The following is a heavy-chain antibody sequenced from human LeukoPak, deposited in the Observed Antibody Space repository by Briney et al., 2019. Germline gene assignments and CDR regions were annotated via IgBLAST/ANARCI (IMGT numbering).Heavy chain of an antibody. J-gene: IGHJ3*02. V-gene: IGHV1-46*01. CDR2: INPSGGST. D-gene: IGHD5-18*01. Sequence: ASVKVSCKASGYTFTNYYMHWVRQAPGQGLEWMGIINPSGGSTSYAQKFQGRVTMTEDTSTDTAYMELSSLRSEDTAVYYCATGDVRYSYGLGAFDIWGQGTMVTVSS. CDR1: GYTFTNYY. CDR3: ATGDVRYSYGLGAFDI.